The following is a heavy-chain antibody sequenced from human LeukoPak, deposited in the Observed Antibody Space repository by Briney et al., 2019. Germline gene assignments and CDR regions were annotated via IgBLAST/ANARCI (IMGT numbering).Heavy chain of an antibody. J-gene: IGHJ5*02. Sequence: PSETLSLTCTVSGGSISSSSYYWGWIRQPPGKGLEWIGSIYYSGSTYYNPSLKSRVTISVDTSKNQFSLKLSSVTAADTAVYYCARHDNHTRLSMYYDFWSGYYTGYKENWFDPWGQGTLVTVSS. V-gene: IGHV4-39*01. CDR1: GGSISSSSYY. CDR2: IYYSGST. D-gene: IGHD3-3*01. CDR3: ARHDNHTRLSMYYDFWSGYYTGYKENWFDP.